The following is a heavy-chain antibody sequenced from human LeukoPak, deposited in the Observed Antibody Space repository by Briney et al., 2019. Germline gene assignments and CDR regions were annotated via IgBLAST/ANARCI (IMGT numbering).Heavy chain of an antibody. Sequence: PGGSLRLSCAASGFTFSSYSMNWVPQAPGKGLEWVSYISSSSTIYYADSVKGRFTISRDNAKNSLYLQMNSLRAEDTAVYYCARVMGMYSSSWPFDYWGQGTLVTVSS. D-gene: IGHD6-13*01. CDR1: GFTFSSYS. CDR2: ISSSSTI. J-gene: IGHJ4*02. CDR3: ARVMGMYSSSWPFDY. V-gene: IGHV3-48*01.